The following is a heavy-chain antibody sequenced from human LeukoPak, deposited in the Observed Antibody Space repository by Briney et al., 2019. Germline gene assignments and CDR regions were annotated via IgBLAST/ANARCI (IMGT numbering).Heavy chain of an antibody. V-gene: IGHV3-11*04. D-gene: IGHD4-17*01. Sequence: GGSLRLSCAASGFTFSDYYMSWIRQAPGKGLEWVSYISGSGTTIYFADSVKGRFTISRDNSKNTVYLQMNSLRAEDSAIYYCARPYGDYYFDYWGQGTLVTVSS. CDR3: ARPYGDYYFDY. J-gene: IGHJ4*02. CDR1: GFTFSDYY. CDR2: ISGSGTTI.